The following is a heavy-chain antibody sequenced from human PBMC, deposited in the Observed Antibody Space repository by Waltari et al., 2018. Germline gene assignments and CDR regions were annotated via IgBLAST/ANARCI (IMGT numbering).Heavy chain of an antibody. CDR3: ASLWLGNWFDP. V-gene: IGHV4-39*07. D-gene: IGHD3-10*01. J-gene: IGHJ5*02. CDR1: GGSISSSSYY. CDR2: IYYSGST. Sequence: QLQLQESGPGLVKPSETLSLTCTVSGGSISSSSYYWGWIRQPPGKGLEWIGSIYYSGSTYYNPSLKSRVTISVDTSKNQFSLKLSSVTAADTAVYYCASLWLGNWFDPWGQGTLVTVSS.